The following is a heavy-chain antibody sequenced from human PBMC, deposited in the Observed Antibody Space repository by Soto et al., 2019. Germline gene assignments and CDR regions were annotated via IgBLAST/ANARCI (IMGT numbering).Heavy chain of an antibody. CDR1: GFTVSSNY. CDR2: IYSGGST. Sequence: PGGSLRLSCAASGFTVSSNYMSWVRQAPGKGLEWVAVIYSGGSTYYADSVKGRFTISRDNSKNTLYLQMNSLRAEDTAVYYCAKRPLGPMIVVVIIAEYFKHWGQGTLVTV. J-gene: IGHJ1*01. CDR3: AKRPLGPMIVVVIIAEYFKH. D-gene: IGHD3-22*01. V-gene: IGHV3-53*01.